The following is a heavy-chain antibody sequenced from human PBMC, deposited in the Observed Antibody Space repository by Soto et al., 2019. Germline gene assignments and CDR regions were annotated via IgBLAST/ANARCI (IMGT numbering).Heavy chain of an antibody. V-gene: IGHV3-30*18. Sequence: QVQLVESGGGVVQPGRSLRLSCAASGFTFSSYGMHWVRQAPGKGLEWVAVISYDGSNKYYADSVKGRLTISRDNSKNTLYLQMNRLRGEDTAVYYCAKVNGSGCDWLRVGDASDIWGQGTMVTVSS. CDR3: AKVNGSGCDWLRVGDASDI. D-gene: IGHD5-12*01. CDR1: GFTFSSYG. J-gene: IGHJ3*02. CDR2: ISYDGSNK.